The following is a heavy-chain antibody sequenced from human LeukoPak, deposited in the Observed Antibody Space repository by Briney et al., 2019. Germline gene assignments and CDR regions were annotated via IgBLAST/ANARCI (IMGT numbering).Heavy chain of an antibody. D-gene: IGHD6-13*01. CDR3: ARVLAAAGNNWFDP. CDR2: IYYTGNT. CDR1: EGSISSGGYS. V-gene: IGHV4-30-4*07. Sequence: KPSETLSLTCTVSEGSISSGGYSWSWIRQPPGKGMEFMAYIYYTGNTYFNPSLKSRVTISVDTSKNQFSLKLTSVTAADTAVYYCARVLAAAGNNWFDPWGQGTLVTVSS. J-gene: IGHJ5*02.